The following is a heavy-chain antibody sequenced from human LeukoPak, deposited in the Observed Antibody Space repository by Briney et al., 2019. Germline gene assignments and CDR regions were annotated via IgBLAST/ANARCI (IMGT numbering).Heavy chain of an antibody. J-gene: IGHJ6*02. Sequence: ASVKVSCKASGYTFTSYGISWVRQAPGQGLEWMGWISAYNGNTNYAQKLQGRVTMTTDTSTSTAYMELRSLRSDDTAVYYCASSITMVRGVHRYYYYGMDVWGQGTTVTVSS. CDR1: GYTFTSYG. CDR2: ISAYNGNT. D-gene: IGHD3-10*01. CDR3: ASSITMVRGVHRYYYYGMDV. V-gene: IGHV1-18*01.